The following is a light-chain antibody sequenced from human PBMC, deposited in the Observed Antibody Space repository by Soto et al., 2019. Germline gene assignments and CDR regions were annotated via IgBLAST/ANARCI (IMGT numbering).Light chain of an antibody. CDR2: AAS. CDR1: QNINNY. Sequence: DIQMTQSPSSLSASVGDRVTITCRASQNINNYLNWYQQKPGKAPKLLFYAASSLQSGVPSRFSGSGSGTDFTLTISSLQPEDFATYYCQQSYSTLTCTFGQGTKVEIK. J-gene: IGKJ1*01. V-gene: IGKV1-39*01. CDR3: QQSYSTLTCT.